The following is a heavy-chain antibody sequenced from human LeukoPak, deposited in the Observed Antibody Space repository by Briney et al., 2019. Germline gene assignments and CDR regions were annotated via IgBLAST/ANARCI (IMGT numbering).Heavy chain of an antibody. CDR1: GYSFTSYW. CDR2: IYPGDSDT. Sequence: KHGESLKISCKGSGYSFTSYWIGWVRQMPGKGLEWMGIIYPGDSDTRYSPSFQGQVTISADKSISTAYLQWSSLKASDTAMYYCARRAYCGGDCYRVGTLFDYWGQGTLVTVSS. V-gene: IGHV5-51*01. CDR3: ARRAYCGGDCYRVGTLFDY. J-gene: IGHJ4*02. D-gene: IGHD2-21*02.